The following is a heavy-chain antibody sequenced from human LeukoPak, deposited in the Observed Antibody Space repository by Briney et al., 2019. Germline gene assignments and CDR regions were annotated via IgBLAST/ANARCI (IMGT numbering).Heavy chain of an antibody. D-gene: IGHD3-10*01. CDR3: ARDSGTTGEVKFDP. CDR2: INHSGST. CDR1: GGSFSAYY. J-gene: IGHJ5*02. Sequence: SETLSLTCAVYGGSFSAYYWSWIRQPPGKGLEWIGEINHSGSTNQNPSLESRVTISVDTSKNQFSLKLSSVTAADTAVYYCARDSGTTGEVKFDPWGQGTLVTVSS. V-gene: IGHV4-34*01.